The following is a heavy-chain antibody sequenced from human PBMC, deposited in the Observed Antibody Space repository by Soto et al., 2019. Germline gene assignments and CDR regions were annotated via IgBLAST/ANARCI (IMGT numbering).Heavy chain of an antibody. CDR3: AGSIEMATVPDYYGMDV. CDR1: GGTFSSYA. V-gene: IGHV1-69*01. J-gene: IGHJ6*02. CDR2: IIPIFGTA. D-gene: IGHD4-4*01. Sequence: QVQLVQSGAEVQKPGSSVKVSCKASGGTFSSYAISWVRQAPGQGLEWMGGIIPIFGTANYAQKFQGRVTITADESTSTAYMELSSLRSEDTAVYYCAGSIEMATVPDYYGMDVWGQGTTVTVSS.